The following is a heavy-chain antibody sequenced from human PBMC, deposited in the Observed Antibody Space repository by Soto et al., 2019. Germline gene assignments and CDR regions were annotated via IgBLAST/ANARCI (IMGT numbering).Heavy chain of an antibody. Sequence: QVHLVESGGGVVQPGRSLRLSCAASGFTFSSYALHWVRQAPGKGLEWVATISYDGANRYYADSVKGRFTISRDNSKSSLYLQMNSLKSEDTAVYYCARDIRSYYYGMDVWGQGTTVTVSS. CDR1: GFTFSSYA. CDR3: ARDIRSYYYGMDV. D-gene: IGHD2-21*01. V-gene: IGHV3-30-3*01. CDR2: ISYDGANR. J-gene: IGHJ6*02.